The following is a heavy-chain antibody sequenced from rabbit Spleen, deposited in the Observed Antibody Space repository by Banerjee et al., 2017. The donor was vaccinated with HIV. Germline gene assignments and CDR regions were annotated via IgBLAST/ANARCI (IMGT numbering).Heavy chain of an antibody. D-gene: IGHD1-1*01. Sequence: QSLEESGGDLVKPGASLTLTCTASGFDLSSNAMCWVRQAPGKGLEWIGCINSFTGSVVSATWAKGRFTVSKASWTTMTLQMTSLTAADTAIYFCAKDLADIIGWNFNFWGPGTLVTVS. J-gene: IGHJ4*01. CDR3: AKDLADIIGWNFNF. CDR1: GFDLSSNA. CDR2: INSFTGSV. V-gene: IGHV1S40*01.